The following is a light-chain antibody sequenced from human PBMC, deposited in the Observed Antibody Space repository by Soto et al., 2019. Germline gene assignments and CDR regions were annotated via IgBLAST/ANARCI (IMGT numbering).Light chain of an antibody. CDR2: DAS. J-gene: IGKJ3*01. V-gene: IGKV1-33*01. CDR3: QQYANLPLT. Sequence: DIQMTQSPSSLSASVGDRVTITCQASDDISNYLNWYQQKPGKAPKVLIYDASHLESGVPSRFSRGGSGTDFAFTISSLQAEDIASYYCQQYANLPLTFGPGTKVDIK. CDR1: DDISNY.